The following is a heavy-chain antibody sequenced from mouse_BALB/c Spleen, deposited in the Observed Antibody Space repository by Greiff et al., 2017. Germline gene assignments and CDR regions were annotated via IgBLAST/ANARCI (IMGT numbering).Heavy chain of an antibody. V-gene: IGHV1-54*01. CDR2: INPGSGGT. D-gene: IGHD2-14*01. Sequence: VQLQQSGTELVRPGTSVKVSCKASGYAFTNYLIEWVKQRPGQGLEWIGVINPGSGGTNYNEKFKGKTTLTADKSSSTAYMQLSSLTSDDSAVYFCARDYRYDGSWFAYWGQGTLVTVSA. J-gene: IGHJ3*01. CDR3: ARDYRYDGSWFAY. CDR1: GYAFTNYL.